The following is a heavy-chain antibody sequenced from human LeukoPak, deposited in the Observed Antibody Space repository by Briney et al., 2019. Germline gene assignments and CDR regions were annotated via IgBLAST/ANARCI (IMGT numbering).Heavy chain of an antibody. CDR1: GYTFTSYA. V-gene: IGHV1-18*01. CDR2: ISGYNGNT. Sequence: ASVKVPCKASGYTFTSYAISWVRQAPGQGLEWMGWISGYNGNTNYAQKLRGRVTLTTDTSTTTAYMELRSLRSDDTAVYYCARLRGYHDYWGQGTLVTVSS. CDR3: ARLRGYHDY. D-gene: IGHD5-18*01. J-gene: IGHJ4*02.